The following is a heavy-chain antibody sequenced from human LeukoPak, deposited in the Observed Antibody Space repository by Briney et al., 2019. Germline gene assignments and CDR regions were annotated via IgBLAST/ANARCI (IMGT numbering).Heavy chain of an antibody. CDR1: GFTFSSYA. D-gene: IGHD5-18*01. CDR2: ISSYGGST. J-gene: IGHJ6*02. V-gene: IGHV3-64*01. CDR3: ARDQGYSRDGYYYAMDV. Sequence: GGSLRLSCAASGFTFSSYAMHWVRQAPGKGLEYVSAISSYGGSTYYANSVKGRFTISRDTSKNTLYLQMGSLRAEDMGVYYCARDQGYSRDGYYYAMDVWGQGTTVTVSS.